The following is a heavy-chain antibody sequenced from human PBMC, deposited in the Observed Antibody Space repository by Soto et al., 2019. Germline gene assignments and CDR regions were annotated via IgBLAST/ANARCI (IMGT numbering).Heavy chain of an antibody. J-gene: IGHJ6*02. V-gene: IGHV3-33*06. CDR2: IWYDGSNK. CDR3: AKDKWNYYGMDV. D-gene: IGHD1-26*01. Sequence: GGSLRLSCTTSGFTXNTYGMHWVRQAPGKGLEWVAIIWYDGSNKYYADSVKGRFTISRDNSKNTLYLQMNSLRAGDTAVYYCAKDKWNYYGMDVWGQGTTVTVSS. CDR1: GFTXNTYG.